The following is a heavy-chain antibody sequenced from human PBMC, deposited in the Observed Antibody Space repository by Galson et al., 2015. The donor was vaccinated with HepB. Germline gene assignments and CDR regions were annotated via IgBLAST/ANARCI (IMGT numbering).Heavy chain of an antibody. CDR3: ARAANNYEMSGWSALDI. D-gene: IGHD6-19*01. CDR1: GFSRLYG. Sequence: SLRLSCAASGFSRLYGMHWVRQAPGKGLEWVAVIWYDGSNIDYADSVKGRFTISRDNSKNTVYLQMNSLRDEDTAIYYCARAANNYEMSGWSALDIWGQGTMVTISS. J-gene: IGHJ3*02. V-gene: IGHV3-33*01. CDR2: IWYDGSNI.